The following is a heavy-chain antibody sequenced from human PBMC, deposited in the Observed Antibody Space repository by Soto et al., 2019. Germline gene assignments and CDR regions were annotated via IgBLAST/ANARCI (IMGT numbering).Heavy chain of an antibody. D-gene: IGHD7-27*01. CDR1: GLTFSTTW. Sequence: EVQLVESGGGLVQPGGSLSLSCAVSGLTFSTTWMTWVRQAPGKGLDWLASINQDGSATYSVDSVKGRFTISRDNAKNSLYLQLNRLRAEDSATYYCARDRGPNTLDCWGQGTLVSVSS. V-gene: IGHV3-7*03. CDR2: INQDGSAT. CDR3: ARDRGPNTLDC. J-gene: IGHJ4*02.